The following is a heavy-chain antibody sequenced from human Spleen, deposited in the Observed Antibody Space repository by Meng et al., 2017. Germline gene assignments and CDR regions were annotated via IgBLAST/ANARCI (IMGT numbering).Heavy chain of an antibody. Sequence: GHLEGAGPRRVKPSGTLSLTCAVSGASISSGVYYWSWIRQHPGKGLEWIGYIYYSGSTYYNPSLKSRVTISVDTSKNQFSLKLSSVTAADTAVYYCARVSCSGYYSCWFDPWGQGTLVTVSS. CDR2: IYYSGST. D-gene: IGHD3-22*01. J-gene: IGHJ5*02. CDR1: GASISSGVYY. V-gene: IGHV4-31*11. CDR3: ARVSCSGYYSCWFDP.